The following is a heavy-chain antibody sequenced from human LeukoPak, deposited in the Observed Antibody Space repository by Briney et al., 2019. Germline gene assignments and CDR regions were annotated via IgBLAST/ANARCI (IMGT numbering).Heavy chain of an antibody. D-gene: IGHD2-2*01. J-gene: IGHJ5*02. CDR2: ISGSGGST. Sequence: GGSLRLSCAASGFTFSSYAMSWVRQAPGKGLEWVSAISGSGGSTYYADSVKGRFTISRDNSKNTLYLQMNSLRAEDTAVYYCARDPQIVVVPAVDNWFDPWGQGTLVTVSS. CDR3: ARDPQIVVVPAVDNWFDP. CDR1: GFTFSSYA. V-gene: IGHV3-23*01.